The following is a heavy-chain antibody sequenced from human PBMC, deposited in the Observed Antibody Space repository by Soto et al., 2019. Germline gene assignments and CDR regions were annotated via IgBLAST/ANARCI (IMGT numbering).Heavy chain of an antibody. Sequence: LRLSCAASGFTFSSYGMHWVRQAPGKGPEWVAVISYDGSNKYYADSEKGRFTISRDNSKNTLYLQMNSLRAEDTAVYYCAKAPDCSFGSCYLDYWGQGTLVTVSS. CDR1: GFTFSSYG. V-gene: IGHV3-30*18. J-gene: IGHJ4*02. D-gene: IGHD2-15*01. CDR2: ISYDGSNK. CDR3: AKAPDCSFGSCYLDY.